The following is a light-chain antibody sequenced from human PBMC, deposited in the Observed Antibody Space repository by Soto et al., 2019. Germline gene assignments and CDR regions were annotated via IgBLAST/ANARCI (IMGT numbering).Light chain of an antibody. CDR1: QGISTY. CDR2: GAS. V-gene: IGKV1-9*01. CDR3: QQLDSNPFT. J-gene: IGKJ4*01. Sequence: IQMTQSPSTLCASVGDRFTITCRASQGISTYLAWYQQKPGKAPNLLIFGASTLHSGVPSRFSGSGSGTDFTLTISSLQPEDCATYYCQQLDSNPFTFGGGTKVDI.